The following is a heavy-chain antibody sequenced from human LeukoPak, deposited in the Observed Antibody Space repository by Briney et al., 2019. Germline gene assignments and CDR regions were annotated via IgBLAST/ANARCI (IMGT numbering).Heavy chain of an antibody. CDR1: GFTFRSHA. D-gene: IGHD1-14*01. CDR3: AKGPPITGRPGVYFDY. J-gene: IGHJ4*02. CDR2: IYENGGTT. V-gene: IGHV3-23*01. Sequence: GGSLRLSCVGSGFTFRSHAMSWIRQAPEKGLEFVSGIYENGGTTYYADSVKGRFSISRDNSKNTLYLQMDSLRGEDTAVYYCAKGPPITGRPGVYFDYWGQGTLVTVSS.